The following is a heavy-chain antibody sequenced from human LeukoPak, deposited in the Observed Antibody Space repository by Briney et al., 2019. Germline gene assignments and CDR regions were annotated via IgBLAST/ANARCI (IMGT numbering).Heavy chain of an antibody. D-gene: IGHD3-9*01. CDR3: ARLYFDSTYYFDY. V-gene: IGHV4-31*03. J-gene: IGHJ4*02. CDR2: IYYSGST. Sequence: SETLSLTCTVSGGSISSGGYYWSWIRQHPGKGLEWIGYIYYSGSTYYNPSLKSRVTISVDTSKNQFSLKLSSVTDADTAVYYCARLYFDSTYYFDYWGQGTLVTVSS. CDR1: GGSISSGGYY.